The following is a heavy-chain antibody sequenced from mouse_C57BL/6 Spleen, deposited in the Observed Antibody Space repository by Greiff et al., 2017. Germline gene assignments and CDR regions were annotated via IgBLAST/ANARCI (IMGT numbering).Heavy chain of an antibody. Sequence: EVKVVESGGGLVKPGGSLKLSCAASGFTFSSYAMSWVRQTPEKRLEWVATISDGGSYTYYPDNVKGRFTISRDNAKNNLYLQMSHLKSEDTAMYYCARVGTGRDYFDYWGQGTTLTVSS. CDR2: ISDGGSYT. D-gene: IGHD4-1*01. V-gene: IGHV5-4*03. J-gene: IGHJ2*01. CDR1: GFTFSSYA. CDR3: ARVGTGRDYFDY.